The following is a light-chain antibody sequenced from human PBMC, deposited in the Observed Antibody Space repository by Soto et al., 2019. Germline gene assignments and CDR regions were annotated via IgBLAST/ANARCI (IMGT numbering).Light chain of an antibody. CDR3: GTWDGTLSGVV. Sequence: QSVLTQPPSVSAAPGQKVTISCSGRSSNIGNNYVSWYQQLPGSAPKLLIYDDNRRPSGIPDRFSGSKSGTSATLGITGLQTGDEADYYCGTWDGTLSGVVFGGGTKLTVL. CDR1: SSNIGNNY. J-gene: IGLJ2*01. CDR2: DDN. V-gene: IGLV1-51*01.